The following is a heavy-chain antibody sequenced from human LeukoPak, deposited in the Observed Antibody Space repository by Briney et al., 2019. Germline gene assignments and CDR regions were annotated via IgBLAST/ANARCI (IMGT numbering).Heavy chain of an antibody. CDR2: MNPNSGNT. D-gene: IGHD3-3*01. Sequence: ASVKVSCQATLYTLTSYDINYVRQPTAQELEWMGWMNPNSGNTGYAQKFQGRVTMTRNTSISTAYMELSSLRSEDTAVYYCARLKYDFGVDYMDVWGKGTTVTVSS. J-gene: IGHJ6*03. CDR3: ARLKYDFGVDYMDV. V-gene: IGHV1-8*01. CDR1: LYTLTSYD.